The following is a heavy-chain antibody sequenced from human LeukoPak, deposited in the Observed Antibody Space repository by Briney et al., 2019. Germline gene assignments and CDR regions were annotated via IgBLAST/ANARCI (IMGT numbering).Heavy chain of an antibody. CDR3: AKDLGGSFDY. D-gene: IGHD1-26*01. J-gene: IGHJ4*02. V-gene: IGHV3-30*18. CDR2: ISYDGSNK. Sequence: HPGGSLRLSCAASGFTFSSYGMHWVCQAPGKGLEWVAVISYDGSNKYYADSVKGRFTISRDNSKNTLYLQMNSLRAEDTAVYYCAKDLGGSFDYWGQGTLVTVSS. CDR1: GFTFSSYG.